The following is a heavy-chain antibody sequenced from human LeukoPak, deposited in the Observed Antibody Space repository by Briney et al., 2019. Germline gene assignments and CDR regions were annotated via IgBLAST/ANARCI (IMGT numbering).Heavy chain of an antibody. J-gene: IGHJ3*02. CDR1: GFTVSSYW. D-gene: IGHD1-26*01. CDR3: ARTSGSYDAFDI. Sequence: GGSLRLSCAASGFTVSSYWMSWVRQAPGKGLEWVANIKQDGREKYYGDSVKGRFTISRDNAKNSLYLQMNSLRAEDTAVYYCARTSGSYDAFDIWGQGTMVTVSS. CDR2: IKQDGREK. V-gene: IGHV3-7*01.